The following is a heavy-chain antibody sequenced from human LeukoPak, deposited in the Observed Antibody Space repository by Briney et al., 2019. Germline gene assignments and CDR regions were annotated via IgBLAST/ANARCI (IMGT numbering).Heavy chain of an antibody. J-gene: IGHJ4*02. CDR1: GGSFSGYY. CDR3: ARHWSPRGRSYFDY. Sequence: PSETLSLTCAVYGGSFSGYYWDWIRQPPGKGLEWIGSIYYNGSTYYNPSLKSRVTISVDTSKNQFSLKLTSVTAADTAVYYCARHWSPRGRSYFDYWGQGTLVTVSS. V-gene: IGHV4-39*01. CDR2: IYYNGST.